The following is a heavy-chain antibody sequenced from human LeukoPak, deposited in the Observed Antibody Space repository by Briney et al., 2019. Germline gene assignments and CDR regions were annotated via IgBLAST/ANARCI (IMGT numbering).Heavy chain of an antibody. CDR1: GGSISSSSYY. Sequence: SETLSLTCTVSGGSISSSSYYWGWIRQPPGKGLEWIGSTYYSGSTYYNPSLKSRVTISVDTSKNQFSLKLSSVTAADTAVYYCARVRRVEMATIYNWFDPWGQGTLVTVSS. CDR3: ARVRRVEMATIYNWFDP. V-gene: IGHV4-39*01. J-gene: IGHJ5*02. CDR2: TYYSGST. D-gene: IGHD5-24*01.